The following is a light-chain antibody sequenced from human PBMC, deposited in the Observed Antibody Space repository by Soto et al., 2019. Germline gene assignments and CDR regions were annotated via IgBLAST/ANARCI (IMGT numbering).Light chain of an antibody. CDR2: SVS. Sequence: QSVLTQPASVSGSPGQSITISGSGTSSDICTYDHVAWFQQFPGKTPKLMIYSVSNRPSWVSYRFSGSKPGNTASLTISGLQAEDEADYYCISYTVSRSYVFGTGTKVTVL. CDR3: ISYTVSRSYV. CDR1: SSDICTYDH. J-gene: IGLJ1*01. V-gene: IGLV2-14*01.